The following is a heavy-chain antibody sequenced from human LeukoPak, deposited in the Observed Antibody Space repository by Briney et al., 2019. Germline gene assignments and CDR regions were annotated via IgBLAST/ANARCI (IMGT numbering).Heavy chain of an antibody. Sequence: PGRSLRLSCVTSGITFSRSGMHWVRQAPGKGLEWVAVIWDDGSKQIYADSVKGRFTIFRDNSKNTLYLQINSLRTEDTAIYYCARALDATITPRPGGANFDYWGQGTLVTVSS. CDR3: ARALDATITPRPGGANFDY. V-gene: IGHV3-33*01. D-gene: IGHD6-6*01. CDR1: GITFSRSG. CDR2: IWDDGSKQ. J-gene: IGHJ4*02.